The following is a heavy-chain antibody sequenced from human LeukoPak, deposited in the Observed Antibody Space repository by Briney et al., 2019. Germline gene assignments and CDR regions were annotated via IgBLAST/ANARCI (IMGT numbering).Heavy chain of an antibody. J-gene: IGHJ5*01. V-gene: IGHV4-31*03. D-gene: IGHD5-18*01. Sequence: SETLSLTCTVSGGSISSGGYYWSWIRQHPGKGLEWIGYIYYSGSTYYNPSLKSRVTISVDTSKNQFSLKPSSVTAADTAVYYCARQAIQLWFDYWGQGTLVTVSS. CDR1: GGSISSGGYY. CDR2: IYYSGST. CDR3: ARQAIQLWFDY.